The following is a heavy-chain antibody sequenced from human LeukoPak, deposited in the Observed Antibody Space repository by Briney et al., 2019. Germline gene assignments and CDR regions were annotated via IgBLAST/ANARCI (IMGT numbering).Heavy chain of an antibody. D-gene: IGHD2-15*01. CDR3: VREAGYCASVCLKSDWFDP. V-gene: IGHV3-23*01. Sequence: GSLRLSCAASGFPFSNHAMSWVRQPPGKGLEWVAAISNGNTYYADSVRGRFAISRDDSKNMVYLQMNSLRDEDTALYYCVREAGYCASVCLKSDWFDPWGQGTLVTVSS. CDR2: ISNGNT. CDR1: GFPFSNHA. J-gene: IGHJ5*02.